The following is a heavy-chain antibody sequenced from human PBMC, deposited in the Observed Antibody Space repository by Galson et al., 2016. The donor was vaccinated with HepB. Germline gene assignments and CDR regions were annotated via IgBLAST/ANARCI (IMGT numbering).Heavy chain of an antibody. Sequence: SVKVSCKASGFSFTNYAFHWVRQASGQGPQWLGWINARNGEAEYSQVFQDRVTISRDTSATTVYMEVTSLTSEDTAVYYCAREGPIIGTLNYWGQGTLVTVTS. D-gene: IGHD1-7*01. V-gene: IGHV1-3*03. CDR2: INARNGEA. CDR3: AREGPIIGTLNY. CDR1: GFSFTNYA. J-gene: IGHJ4*02.